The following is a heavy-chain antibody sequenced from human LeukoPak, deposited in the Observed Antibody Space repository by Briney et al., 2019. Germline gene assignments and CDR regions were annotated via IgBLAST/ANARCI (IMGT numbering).Heavy chain of an antibody. CDR2: IVVGSGNT. D-gene: IGHD1-26*01. CDR1: GFTFTSSA. V-gene: IGHV1-58*01. Sequence: SVKVSCKASGFTFTSSAVQWVRQARGQRLEWIGWIVVGSGNTNYAQKFQERVTITRDMSTSTAYVELSSLRSEDTAVYYCAAGASPVGYFDLWGRGTLVTVSS. J-gene: IGHJ2*01. CDR3: AAGASPVGYFDL.